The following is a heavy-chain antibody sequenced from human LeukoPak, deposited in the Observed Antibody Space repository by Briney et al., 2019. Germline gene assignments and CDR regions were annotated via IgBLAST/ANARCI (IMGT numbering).Heavy chain of an antibody. Sequence: GGSLRLSCAASGFTFSNYGMHWARQAPGKGLEWVAVIWYDGSNKYYADSVKGRFTISRDNSKNTLYLQMNSLRAEDTAVYYCARGIDYYGSGSYPLHFQHWGQGTLVTVSS. CDR2: IWYDGSNK. CDR3: ARGIDYYGSGSYPLHFQH. D-gene: IGHD3-10*01. CDR1: GFTFSNYG. V-gene: IGHV3-33*01. J-gene: IGHJ1*01.